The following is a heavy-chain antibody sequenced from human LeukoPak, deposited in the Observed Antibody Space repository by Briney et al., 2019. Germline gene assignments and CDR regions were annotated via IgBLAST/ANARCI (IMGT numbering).Heavy chain of an antibody. D-gene: IGHD3-22*01. CDR2: IIPIFGTA. J-gene: IGHJ6*02. V-gene: IGHV1-69*13. Sequence: SVKVSCTASGGTFSSYAISWVRQAPGQGLEWMGGIIPIFGTANYAQKFQGRVTITADESTSTAYMELSSLRSEDTAVYYCARPTYTYYYDSRPLYYYGMDVWGQGTTVTVSS. CDR3: ARPTYTYYYDSRPLYYYGMDV. CDR1: GGTFSSYA.